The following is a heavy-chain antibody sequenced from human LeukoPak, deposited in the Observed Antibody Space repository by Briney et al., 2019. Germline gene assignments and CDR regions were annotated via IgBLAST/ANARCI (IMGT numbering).Heavy chain of an antibody. Sequence: PGGSLRLSCAASGFTFRNYGMHWVRQAPGKGLEWVAVISYDGNHKYCADSVKGRFTISRDNSKNTLYLQMNSLRAEDTAMYYXXXXXGNYPGGAFDIWGQGTLVTVSS. CDR3: XXXXGNYPGGAFDI. D-gene: IGHD1-7*01. CDR2: ISYDGNHK. V-gene: IGHV3-30*03. CDR1: GFTFRNYG. J-gene: IGHJ3*02.